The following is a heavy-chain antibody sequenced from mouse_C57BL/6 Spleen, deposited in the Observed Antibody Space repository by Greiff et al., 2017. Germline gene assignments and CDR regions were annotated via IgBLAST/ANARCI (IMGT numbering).Heavy chain of an antibody. CDR1: GYSFTGYY. CDR2: INPSTGGT. J-gene: IGHJ3*01. CDR3: ARGDYGSSWAY. V-gene: IGHV1-42*01. Sequence: VQLQQSGPELVKPGASVKISCKASGYSFTGYYMNWVKQSPEKSLEWIGEINPSTGGTTYNQKFKAKATLTVDKSSSTAYMQLKSLTSEDSAVYYCARGDYGSSWAYWGQGTLVTVSA. D-gene: IGHD1-1*01.